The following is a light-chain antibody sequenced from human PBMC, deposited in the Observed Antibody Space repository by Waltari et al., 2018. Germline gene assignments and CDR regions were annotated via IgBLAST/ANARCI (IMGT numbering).Light chain of an antibody. CDR1: ENVSTA. V-gene: IGKV3-20*01. Sequence: EIVLTQSPGTLSLSPGERATLSCRASENVSTALAWYQQKPGQAPRLLIFGASNRAIGIPDRFIGGGSGTDFSLTISRLEPEDFAVYFCQHYVRLPVAFGQGTKVDIK. CDR3: QHYVRLPVA. J-gene: IGKJ1*01. CDR2: GAS.